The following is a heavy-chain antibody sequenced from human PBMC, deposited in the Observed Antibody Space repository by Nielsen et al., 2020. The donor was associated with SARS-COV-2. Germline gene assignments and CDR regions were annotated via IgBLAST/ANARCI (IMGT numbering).Heavy chain of an antibody. CDR2: IYYSGST. CDR1: GGSISSGGYY. Sequence: SETLSLTCTVSGGSISSGGYYWSWIRQHPGKGLEWIGYIYYSGSTYYNPSLKSRVTISVDTSKNQFSLKLSSVTAADTAVYYCARDCSCGLGSSPSYYFDYWGQGTLVTVSP. J-gene: IGHJ4*02. V-gene: IGHV4-31*03. D-gene: IGHD7-27*01. CDR3: ARDCSCGLGSSPSYYFDY.